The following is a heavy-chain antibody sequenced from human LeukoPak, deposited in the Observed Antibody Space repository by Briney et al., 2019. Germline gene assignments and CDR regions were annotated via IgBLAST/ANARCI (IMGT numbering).Heavy chain of an antibody. Sequence: GGSLRLSCAASGFTFSSYEMNWVRQAPGKGLEWVSYISRSGSTIYYADSVKGRFTISRDNAKNSLYLQMNSLRAEDTAVYYFARDFHSGSYPDAFDIWGQGTMVTVSS. CDR1: GFTFSSYE. CDR2: ISRSGSTI. J-gene: IGHJ3*02. D-gene: IGHD1-26*01. V-gene: IGHV3-48*03. CDR3: ARDFHSGSYPDAFDI.